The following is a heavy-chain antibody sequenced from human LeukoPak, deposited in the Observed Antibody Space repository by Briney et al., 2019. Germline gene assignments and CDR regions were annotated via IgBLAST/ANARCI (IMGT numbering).Heavy chain of an antibody. CDR2: IWYDGSHQ. Sequence: PGGSLRLSCAASGFTFSSYAMHWVRQAPGKGLEWVAVIWYDGSHQYYSDSVKGRFTISRDNSKNTVSLQMNSLRDEDTAVYYCARDRDTPATARPLRGCFDYWGQGTLVTVSS. CDR3: ARDRDTPATARPLRGCFDY. CDR1: GFTFSSYA. D-gene: IGHD2-2*02. V-gene: IGHV3-33*08. J-gene: IGHJ4*02.